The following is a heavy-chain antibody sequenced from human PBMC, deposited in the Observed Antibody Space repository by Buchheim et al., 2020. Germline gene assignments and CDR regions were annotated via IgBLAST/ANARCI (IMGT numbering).Heavy chain of an antibody. CDR3: AREPDVVVMN. D-gene: IGHD3-22*01. CDR2: ISYDGSNK. CDR1: GFTFSSYA. V-gene: IGHV3-30*04. Sequence: QVQLVESGGGVVQPGRSLRLSCAASGFTFSSYAMHWVRQAPGKGLEWVAVISYDGSNKYYADSVKGRFTIPRDNSKNTLYLQMNSLRAEDTAVYYCAREPDVVVMNWGQGTL. J-gene: IGHJ4*02.